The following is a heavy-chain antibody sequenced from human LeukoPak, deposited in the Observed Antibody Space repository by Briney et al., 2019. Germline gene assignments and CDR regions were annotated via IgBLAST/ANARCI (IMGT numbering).Heavy chain of an antibody. CDR3: ARDYRHVMDV. V-gene: IGHV3-21*06. J-gene: IGHJ6*02. CDR1: GFTFSSYS. D-gene: IGHD4-11*01. CDR2: ISSSSSYI. Sequence: GGSLRLSCAASGFTFSSYSMNWVRQAPGKGLEWVSSISSSSSYIYYADSVKGRFTISRDNAKNLVYLQMNSLRDEDTAVYYCARDYRHVMDVWGQGTTVTVS.